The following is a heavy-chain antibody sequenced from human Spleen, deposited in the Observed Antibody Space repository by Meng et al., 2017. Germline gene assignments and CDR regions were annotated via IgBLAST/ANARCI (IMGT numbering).Heavy chain of an antibody. CDR3: ARVAYRTFI. Sequence: SETLSLTCTVSGGSISSSSYYWGWIRQPPGKGLEWIGNIYYSGSTYYNPSLKSRVTISIDTYKNQFSLKLRYVTAADTAVYYCARVAYRTFIWGRGTMVTVSS. V-gene: IGHV4-39*07. CDR1: GGSISSSSYY. D-gene: IGHD3-16*01. CDR2: IYYSGST. J-gene: IGHJ3*02.